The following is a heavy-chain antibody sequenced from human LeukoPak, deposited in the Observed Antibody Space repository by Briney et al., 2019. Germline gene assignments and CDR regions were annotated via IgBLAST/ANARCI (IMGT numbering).Heavy chain of an antibody. CDR2: IYSGGST. CDR3: ATDAH. V-gene: IGHV3-53*01. J-gene: IGHJ4*02. CDR1: GFTVSSNY. Sequence: PGGSLRLSCAASGFTVSSNYISWVRQAPGKGLEWVSLIYSGGSTYYADSVKGRFSITRDNSKSTLFLQMNSLRAEDTAVYYCATDAHWGQGTLVTVSS.